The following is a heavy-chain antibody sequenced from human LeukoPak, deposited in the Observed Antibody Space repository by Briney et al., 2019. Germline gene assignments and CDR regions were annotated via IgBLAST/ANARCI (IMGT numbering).Heavy chain of an antibody. Sequence: LSLTCAVSGGSISSGGYSWSWIRQAPGKGLEWVSYIGSSSSYTNYADSVKGRFTISRDNAKNSLYLQMNSLRAEDTAVYYCARKADYFDYWGQGTLVTVSS. CDR2: IGSSSSYT. CDR3: ARKADYFDY. D-gene: IGHD2-15*01. V-gene: IGHV3-11*06. CDR1: GGSISSGGYS. J-gene: IGHJ4*02.